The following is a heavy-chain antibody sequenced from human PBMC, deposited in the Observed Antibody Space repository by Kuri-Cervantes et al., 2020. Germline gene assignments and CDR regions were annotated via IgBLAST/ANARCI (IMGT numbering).Heavy chain of an antibody. CDR2: IYYSGST. CDR1: GGSISSSSYY. D-gene: IGHD7-27*01. V-gene: IGHV4-39*01. Sequence: ESLKISCTVSGGSISSSSYYWGWIRRPPGKELEWIGSIYYSGSTYYNPSLKSRVTISVDTSKNQFSLKLSSVTAADTAVYYCARRTNWEYYFDYWGQGTLVTVSS. J-gene: IGHJ4*02. CDR3: ARRTNWEYYFDY.